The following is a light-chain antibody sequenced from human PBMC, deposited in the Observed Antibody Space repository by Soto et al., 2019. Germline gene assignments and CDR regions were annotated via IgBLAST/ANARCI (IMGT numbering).Light chain of an antibody. J-gene: IGKJ2*01. V-gene: IGKV1-39*01. CDR2: AAS. CDR3: QQSYSTPYT. Sequence: DILMTQSPSSLSASVGDRVTITCRASQSISSYLNWYQQKPGKAPKLLIYAASSLQSGVPSRFSGSGSGTDFTHTISSLQPEDFATYYCQQSYSTPYTFGQGTKVDIK. CDR1: QSISSY.